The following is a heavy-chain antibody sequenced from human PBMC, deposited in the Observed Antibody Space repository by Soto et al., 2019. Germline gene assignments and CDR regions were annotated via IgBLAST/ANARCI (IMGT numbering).Heavy chain of an antibody. Sequence: QVQLVQSGAEVKKPGASVKVSCKASGYTFTSYAMHWVRQAPGQRLEWMGWINAGNGNTKYSQKFQGRVTITRDTSAGTGDMELSSRRSEDTAVYYWARDLVMVVWGQGTTVTVSS. V-gene: IGHV1-3*01. CDR2: INAGNGNT. CDR1: GYTFTSYA. J-gene: IGHJ6*02. D-gene: IGHD2-8*02. CDR3: ARDLVMVV.